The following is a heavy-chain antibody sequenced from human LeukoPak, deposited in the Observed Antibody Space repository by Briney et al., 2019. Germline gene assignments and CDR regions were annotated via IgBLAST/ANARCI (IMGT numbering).Heavy chain of an antibody. CDR1: GYSFTSYW. CDR2: YPGDSDS. Sequence: GESLKISCKGSGYSFTSYWIGWVRQMPGKGLEWMGIYPGDSDSRYSPSFQGQVTISADKSISTTYLQWSSLKASDTAMYYCARLLATWYFDLWGRGTLVTVSS. CDR3: ARLLATWYFDL. J-gene: IGHJ2*01. V-gene: IGHV5-51*01.